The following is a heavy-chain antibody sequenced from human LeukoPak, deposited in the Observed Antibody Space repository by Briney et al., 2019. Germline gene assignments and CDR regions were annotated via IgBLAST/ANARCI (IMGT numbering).Heavy chain of an antibody. D-gene: IGHD5-12*01. CDR1: GFTANDAW. CDR2: IKNRAGGGST. V-gene: IGHV3-15*01. CDR3: ASEDPWLPVKEITF. J-gene: IGHJ4*02. Sequence: GGSLRLSCAASGFTANDAWMSWVRQAPGKGLEWVGRIKNRAGGGSTDYAAPVKGRFTISRDDSKNTLYLQMNSLKPEDTAVYYCASEDPWLPVKEITFWGQGTLVTVSS.